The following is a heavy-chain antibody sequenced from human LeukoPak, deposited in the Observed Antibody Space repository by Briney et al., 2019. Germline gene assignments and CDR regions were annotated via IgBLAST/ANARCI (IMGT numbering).Heavy chain of an antibody. V-gene: IGHV4-59*01. J-gene: IGHJ6*03. CDR1: GGSISNNF. Sequence: SETLSLTCTVSGGSISNNFWSWMRQPPGKGLEWIGYIYYSGSTNYNPSLKSRVTISVDMTKNQFSLKLSSVTAADTAVYYCATRDNYYYYMDVWGKGTTVTVSS. CDR3: ATRDNYYYYMDV. D-gene: IGHD2-21*02. CDR2: IYYSGST.